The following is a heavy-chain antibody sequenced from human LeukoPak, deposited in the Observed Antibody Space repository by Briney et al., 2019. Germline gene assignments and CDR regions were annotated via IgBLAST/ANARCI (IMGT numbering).Heavy chain of an antibody. CDR3: AKERGVTVATRPPHDY. CDR1: GFTFSSYA. Sequence: GGSLRLSCAASGFTFSSYAMSWVRQAPGKGLEWVSAISGSGGSTYYADSVKGRFTISRDNSKNTLYLQMNSLRAEDTAVYYCAKERGVTVATRPPHDYWGQGTLVTVSS. D-gene: IGHD6-6*01. V-gene: IGHV3-23*01. J-gene: IGHJ4*02. CDR2: ISGSGGST.